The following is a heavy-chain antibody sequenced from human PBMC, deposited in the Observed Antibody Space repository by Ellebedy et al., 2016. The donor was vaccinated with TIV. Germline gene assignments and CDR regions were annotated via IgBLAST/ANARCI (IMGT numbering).Heavy chain of an antibody. CDR3: ARGGPGNDAPQFDY. J-gene: IGHJ4*02. Sequence: SVKVSXKASGGTFSSYAISWVRQAPGQGLEWMGGIIPIFGTANYAQKFQGRVTITADESTSTAYMELSSLRSEDTAVYYCARGGPGNDAPQFDYWGQGTLVTVSS. V-gene: IGHV1-69*13. CDR2: IIPIFGTA. D-gene: IGHD1-1*01. CDR1: GGTFSSYA.